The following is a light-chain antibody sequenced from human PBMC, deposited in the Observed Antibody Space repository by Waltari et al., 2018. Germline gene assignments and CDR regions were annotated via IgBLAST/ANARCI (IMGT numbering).Light chain of an antibody. CDR3: QQYNNNSPFA. V-gene: IGKV1-5*03. CDR2: KAS. Sequence: DIQMTQSPSTLSASVGDRVTITCRASQSVASWVAWYQQKPGKAPKLLIYKASTLESGVPSRFSGSGSVTEFTLSITSLQPDDFATYYCQQYNNNSPFAFGPGTRVDIK. J-gene: IGKJ3*01. CDR1: QSVASW.